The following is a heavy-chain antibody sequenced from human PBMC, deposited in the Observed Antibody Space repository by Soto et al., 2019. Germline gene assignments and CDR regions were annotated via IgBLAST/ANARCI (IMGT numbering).Heavy chain of an antibody. CDR1: GFTFSSYA. J-gene: IGHJ6*02. CDR3: AKPITMVRGVIIRAGMDV. D-gene: IGHD3-10*01. Sequence: GSLRLSCAASGFTFSSYAMSWVRQAPGKGLEWVSAISGSGGSTYYADSVKGRFTISRDNSKNTLYLQMNSLRAEDTAVYYCAKPITMVRGVIIRAGMDVWGQGTTVTVSS. CDR2: ISGSGGST. V-gene: IGHV3-23*01.